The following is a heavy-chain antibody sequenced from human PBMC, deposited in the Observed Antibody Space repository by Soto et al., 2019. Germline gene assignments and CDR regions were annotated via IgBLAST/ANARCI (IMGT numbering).Heavy chain of an antibody. V-gene: IGHV3-23*01. Sequence: EVQLLESGGDLVRPGGSLRLSCAASGFTFSDHTMTWVRQAPGKGLEWISRIRGNGADAAYADSVRGRFTISRDNSKSIVYLEMNSLRVEDTALYFCARGHAMWLTAPDYWGQGTLVTVSS. CDR1: GFTFSDHT. CDR2: IRGNGADA. CDR3: ARGHAMWLTAPDY. J-gene: IGHJ4*02. D-gene: IGHD2-21*02.